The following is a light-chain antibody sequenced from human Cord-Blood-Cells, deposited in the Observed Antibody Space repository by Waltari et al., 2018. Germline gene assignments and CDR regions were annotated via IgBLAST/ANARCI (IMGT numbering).Light chain of an antibody. V-gene: IGLV1-47*01. CDR2: RNN. CDR3: AAWDDSLSGWV. J-gene: IGLJ3*02. Sequence: QSVLTQPPSASGTPGQRVTISCSGSSSHIGSNYVYWYQQLPGTAPKLLIYRNNQRPSGDPDRFSGSNSGTSASLAISGLRSEDEADYYCAAWDDSLSGWVFGGGTKLTVL. CDR1: SSHIGSNY.